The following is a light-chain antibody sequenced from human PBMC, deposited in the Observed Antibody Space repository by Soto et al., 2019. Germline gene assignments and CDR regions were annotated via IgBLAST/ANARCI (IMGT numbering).Light chain of an antibody. CDR3: NSYTSSATRV. CDR1: NNDIGGYNF. J-gene: IGLJ3*02. Sequence: QSVLTQPASVSGSPGQSITISCTGTNNDIGGYNFVSWYQQHPGKAPKLLIYEVINRPSGVSNRFSGSKSGNTASLSISGLKAEDEADYYCNSYTSSATRVFGGGTKVTVL. CDR2: EVI. V-gene: IGLV2-14*01.